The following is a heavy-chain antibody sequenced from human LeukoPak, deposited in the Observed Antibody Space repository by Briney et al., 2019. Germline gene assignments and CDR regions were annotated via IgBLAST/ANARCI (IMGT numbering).Heavy chain of an antibody. CDR3: AGHVREFSSDWAREYYFDY. CDR2: IYRSGST. J-gene: IGHJ4*02. CDR1: GGSISSNY. Sequence: SETLSLACTVSGGSISSNYWSWIRQPPGKGSEWIGYIYRSGSTTYNSSLKSRVTISIDTSKNQFSLKLSSVTAADTAVYYCAGHVREFSSDWAREYYFDYWGQGILVTVSS. D-gene: IGHD6-19*01. V-gene: IGHV4-59*08.